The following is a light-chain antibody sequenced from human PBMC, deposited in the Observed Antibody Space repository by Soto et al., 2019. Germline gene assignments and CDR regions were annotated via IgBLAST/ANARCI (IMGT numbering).Light chain of an antibody. CDR3: QQYGSSPIT. J-gene: IGKJ5*01. Sequence: EIVLTQSPGTLSLSPGERATLSCRASQSVSSSYLAWYQQKPGQAPRLLIYAASSRATGIPDRFSGSGSGRAFTLTISRLAPKDFAVYYWQQYGSSPITFGQGTRLEIK. V-gene: IGKV3-20*01. CDR1: QSVSSSY. CDR2: AAS.